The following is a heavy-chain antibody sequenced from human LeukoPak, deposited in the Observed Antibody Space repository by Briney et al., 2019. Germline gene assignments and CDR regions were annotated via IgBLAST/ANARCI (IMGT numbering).Heavy chain of an antibody. Sequence: GASVKVSCKASGYTFTSYDINWVRPATGQGLEWMGWMNPNSGNTGYAQKFQGRVTMTRNTSISTAYMELSSLRCEDTAVYYCARGYCSSTSCYLSYYYMDVWGKGTTVTVSS. D-gene: IGHD2-2*01. V-gene: IGHV1-8*01. CDR2: MNPNSGNT. CDR1: GYTFTSYD. CDR3: ARGYCSSTSCYLSYYYMDV. J-gene: IGHJ6*03.